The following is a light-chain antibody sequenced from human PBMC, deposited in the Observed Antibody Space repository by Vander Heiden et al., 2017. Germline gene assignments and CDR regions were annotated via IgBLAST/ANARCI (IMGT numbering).Light chain of an antibody. J-gene: IGKJ4*01. CDR1: QTLDSW. CDR3: LQYNNYPRT. CDR2: KAS. Sequence: DIQMTQTPATLSASPGDRVTITCRASQTLDSWLAWYPQKPGKAPKLLIYKASTVHTGVPSRFSGSGSETEFLLTLSSLQPDDSATYFCLQYNNYPRTFGGGTKVE. V-gene: IGKV1-5*03.